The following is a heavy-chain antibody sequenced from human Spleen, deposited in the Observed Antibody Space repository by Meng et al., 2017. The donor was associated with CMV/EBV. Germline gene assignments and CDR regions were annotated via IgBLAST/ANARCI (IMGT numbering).Heavy chain of an antibody. Sequence: GSFSGYYWSWIRQPPGKGLEWIGEINHSGSTNYNPSLKSRVTISVDTSKNQFSLELGSVTAADTAVYYCARVTHGSGTYYDHYYFDYWGQGTLVTVSS. J-gene: IGHJ4*02. CDR1: GSFSGYY. CDR3: ARVTHGSGTYYDHYYFDY. CDR2: INHSGST. V-gene: IGHV4-34*09. D-gene: IGHD3-10*01.